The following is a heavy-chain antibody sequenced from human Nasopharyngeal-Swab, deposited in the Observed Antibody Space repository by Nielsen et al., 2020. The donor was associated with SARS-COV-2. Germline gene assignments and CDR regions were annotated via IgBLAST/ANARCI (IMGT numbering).Heavy chain of an antibody. CDR2: ISPDGGQK. D-gene: IGHD4-17*01. Sequence: GEPLKISCAGSGFTFSSKWMNWARQAPGKGLEWVANISPDGGQKYYADSVKGRFTISSDNAKNSLYLQMDSLRGEDTAVYYCARDAPAHYGAFYWGRGTLVTVSS. J-gene: IGHJ4*02. CDR3: ARDAPAHYGAFY. V-gene: IGHV3-7*01. CDR1: GFTFSSKW.